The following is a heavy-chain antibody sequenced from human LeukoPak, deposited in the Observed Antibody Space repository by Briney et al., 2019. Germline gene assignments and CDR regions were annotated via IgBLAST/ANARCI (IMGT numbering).Heavy chain of an antibody. J-gene: IGHJ4*02. V-gene: IGHV3-48*03. CDR1: GFTLRSYE. CDR2: TSRTGHSI. CDR3: ARGPYSSNWYVDY. Sequence: PGGSLRLSCAASGFTLRSYEMNWVRLAPGKGLEWRSYTSRTGHSIYYADSVKGRFTISRDSAKNSLYLQMNSLRAEDTAVYYCARGPYSSNWYVDYWGQGTLVTVAS. D-gene: IGHD6-13*01.